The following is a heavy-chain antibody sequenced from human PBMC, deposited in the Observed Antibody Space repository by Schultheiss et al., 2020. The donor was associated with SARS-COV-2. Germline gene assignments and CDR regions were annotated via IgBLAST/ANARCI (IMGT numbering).Heavy chain of an antibody. D-gene: IGHD6-19*01. CDR3: ARAPGLQDLIAVAGTGFDY. CDR1: GFTFSSYA. V-gene: IGHV3-23*01. CDR2: ISGSGGST. Sequence: GGSLRLSCAASGFTFSSYAMSWVRQAPGKGLEWVSAISGSGGSTYYADSVKGRFTISRDNSKNTLYLQMNSLRAEDTAVYYCARAPGLQDLIAVAGTGFDYWGQGTLVTVSS. J-gene: IGHJ4*02.